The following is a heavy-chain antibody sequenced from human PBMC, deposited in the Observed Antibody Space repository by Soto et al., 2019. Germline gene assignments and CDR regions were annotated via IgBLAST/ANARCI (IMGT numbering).Heavy chain of an antibody. D-gene: IGHD3-22*01. CDR2: ISSSSSYI. Sequence: GSLRLSCAASGFTFSSYSMNWVRQAPGKGLEWVSSISSSSSYIYYADSVKGRFTISRDNAKNSLYLQMNSLRAEDTAVYYCASHPRDSSGYWYYFDYWGQGTLVTV. CDR1: GFTFSSYS. CDR3: ASHPRDSSGYWYYFDY. V-gene: IGHV3-21*01. J-gene: IGHJ4*02.